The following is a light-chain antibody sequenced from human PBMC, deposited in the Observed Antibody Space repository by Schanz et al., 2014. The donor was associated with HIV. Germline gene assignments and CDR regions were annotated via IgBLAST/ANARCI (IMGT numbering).Light chain of an antibody. J-gene: IGKJ1*01. CDR3: HQYATSAWT. Sequence: DIQMTQSPLSLSASVGDRVTITCRASQYISTYLHWYQQKPGKAPKLLIYAASTLQSGVPSRFAGSGSGTDFTLTISSLQPDDSATYYCHQYATSAWTFGQGTKVEIK. CDR1: QYISTY. CDR2: AAS. V-gene: IGKV1-39*01.